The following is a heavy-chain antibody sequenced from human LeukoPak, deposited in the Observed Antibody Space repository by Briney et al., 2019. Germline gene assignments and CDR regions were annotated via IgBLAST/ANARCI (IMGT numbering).Heavy chain of an antibody. Sequence: GASVKVSCKASGYTFTSYGISWVRQAPGQGLEWMGWISAYNGNTNYAQKLQGRVTMTTDTSTSTAYVELRSLRSDDTAVYYCARILERLRLGELSSRPFDYWGQGTLVTVSS. J-gene: IGHJ4*02. V-gene: IGHV1-18*01. CDR3: ARILERLRLGELSSRPFDY. CDR1: GYTFTSYG. CDR2: ISAYNGNT. D-gene: IGHD3-16*02.